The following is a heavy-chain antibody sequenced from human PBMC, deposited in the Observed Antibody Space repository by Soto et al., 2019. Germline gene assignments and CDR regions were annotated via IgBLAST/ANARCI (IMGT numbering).Heavy chain of an antibody. CDR3: ARTNCSRSSCPPPEYWYFDL. CDR2: IYHSGST. CDR1: GGSISSSNW. V-gene: IGHV4-4*02. D-gene: IGHD2-2*01. J-gene: IGHJ2*01. Sequence: QVQLQESGPGLVKPSGTLSLTCAVSGGSISSSNWWSWVRQPPGKGLEWIGEIYHSGSTNYNPSLKSRVTISVDQAKNQFSLKLSSGAAADTAVYYCARTNCSRSSCPPPEYWYFDLWGLGTLVTVSS.